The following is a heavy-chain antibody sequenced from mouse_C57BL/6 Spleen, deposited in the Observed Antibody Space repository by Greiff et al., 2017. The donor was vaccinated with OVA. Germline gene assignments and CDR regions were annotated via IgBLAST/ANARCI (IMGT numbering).Heavy chain of an antibody. V-gene: IGHV5-4*01. Sequence: EVQLVESGGGLVKPGGSLKLSCAASGFTFSSYAMSWVRQTPEKRLEWVATISDGGSYTYYPDNVKGRFTISRDNAKNNLYLQMSHLKSEDTAMYYCARDGSWGTGTTVTVSS. J-gene: IGHJ1*03. CDR1: GFTFSSYA. CDR3: ARDGS. CDR2: ISDGGSYT.